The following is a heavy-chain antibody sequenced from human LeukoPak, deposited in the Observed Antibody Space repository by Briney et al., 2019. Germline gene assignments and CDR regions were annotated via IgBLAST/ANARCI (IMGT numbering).Heavy chain of an antibody. Sequence: SETLSLTCAVYGGSFSGYYWSWIRQPPGKGLEWIGEINHSGSTNYNPSLKSRVTISVDTSKNQFSLKLSSVTAADTAVYYCARDVIAAAGGGAEYFQHWGQGTLVTVSS. CDR2: INHSGST. D-gene: IGHD6-13*01. CDR1: GGSFSGYY. V-gene: IGHV4-34*01. CDR3: ARDVIAAAGGGAEYFQH. J-gene: IGHJ1*01.